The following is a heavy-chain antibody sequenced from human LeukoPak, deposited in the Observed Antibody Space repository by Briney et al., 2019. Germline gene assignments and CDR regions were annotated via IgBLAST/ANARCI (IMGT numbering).Heavy chain of an antibody. CDR2: IYYSGST. D-gene: IGHD3-22*01. CDR3: ARDGPYYYDSSGYYDAFDI. J-gene: IGHJ4*02. CDR1: SGSISTSNYY. Sequence: SETLSLTCTVSSGSISTSNYYWGWIRQPPGKGLEWIGSIYYSGSTYYNPSLKSRVTISVDTSKNQFSLKLSSVTAADTAVYYCARDGPYYYDSSGYYDAFDIWGQGTVVTVSS. V-gene: IGHV4-39*07.